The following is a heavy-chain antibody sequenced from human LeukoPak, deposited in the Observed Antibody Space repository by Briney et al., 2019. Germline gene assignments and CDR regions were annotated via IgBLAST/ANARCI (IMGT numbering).Heavy chain of an antibody. V-gene: IGHV4-39*01. D-gene: IGHD2-8*02. CDR1: GASISTTNYY. CDR3: ARHGGVGVIPDFDY. CDR2: IYYSGST. J-gene: IGHJ4*02. Sequence: SETLSLTCSVSGASISTTNYYWGWIRQPPGKGLEWIGSIYYSGSTYYNPSLKSRVTMSVDTSKNQFSLKLSSVTAADTAVYYCARHGGVGVIPDFDYWGPGTLVTVSS.